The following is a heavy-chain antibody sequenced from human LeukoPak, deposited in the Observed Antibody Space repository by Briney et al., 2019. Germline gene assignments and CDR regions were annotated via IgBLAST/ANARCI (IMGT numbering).Heavy chain of an antibody. V-gene: IGHV3-30*04. J-gene: IGHJ3*02. CDR3: ARGQHRVTYSDDAFDI. CDR2: ISYDGSNK. CDR1: GFTFSSYA. D-gene: IGHD4-11*01. Sequence: GGSLRLSCAAPGFTFSSYAMHWVRQAPGKGLEWVAVISYDGSNKYYADSVRGRVTISRDNSKNTLYLQMNNLKTEDTAVYYCARGQHRVTYSDDAFDIWGQGTMVTVSS.